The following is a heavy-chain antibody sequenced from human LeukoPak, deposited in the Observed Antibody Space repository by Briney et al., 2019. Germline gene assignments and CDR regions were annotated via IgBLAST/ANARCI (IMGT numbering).Heavy chain of an antibody. V-gene: IGHV4-59*01. CDR1: GDSITNYF. J-gene: IGHJ4*02. D-gene: IGHD2-15*01. CDR3: ARGRVTYSAYYFDY. CDR2: IYYTGNT. Sequence: SETLSLTCTVSGDSITNYFWSWIRQPPGKGLEWIGYIYYTGNTNYKTSLKRRVTISVDTSTNKLSLRQRSVTAADTAVYYCARGRVTYSAYYFDYWGRGTLVTVSS.